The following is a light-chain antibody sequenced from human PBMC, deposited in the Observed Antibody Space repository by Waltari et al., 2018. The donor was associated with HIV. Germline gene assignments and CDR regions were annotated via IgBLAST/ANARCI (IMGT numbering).Light chain of an antibody. CDR2: EVS. J-gene: IGLJ1*01. Sequence: QSGLTQPASVSGSLGQSLPIFCNGSVRDIGPYNLVSWYQQFPGTAPKVISSEVSKRPSGISDRFSASKSANSTSRRISGHRPENEADYFCGSYAGPDTFFVYGGGT. CDR1: VRDIGPYNL. CDR3: GSYAGPDTFFV. V-gene: IGLV2-23*02.